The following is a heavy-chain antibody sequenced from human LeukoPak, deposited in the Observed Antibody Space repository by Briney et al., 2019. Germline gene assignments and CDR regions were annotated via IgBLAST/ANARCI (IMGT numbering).Heavy chain of an antibody. D-gene: IGHD6-13*01. CDR1: GFTFSTFE. J-gene: IGHJ5*02. V-gene: IGHV3-48*03. CDR2: ISRSGSAI. Sequence: GGSLRLSCAASGFTFSTFEMNWVRQAPGKGLEWISYISRSGSAIYYADSVKGRFTISRDNAKNSLYLQMNSLRDDDTAVYYCVRGVGVSRSNYFDPWGQGTLVIVSS. CDR3: VRGVGVSRSNYFDP.